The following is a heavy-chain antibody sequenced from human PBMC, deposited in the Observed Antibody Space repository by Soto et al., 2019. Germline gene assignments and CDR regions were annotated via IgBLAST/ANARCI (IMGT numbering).Heavy chain of an antibody. V-gene: IGHV3-74*01. CDR1: GFTFSSYW. Sequence: EVQLVESGGGLVQPGGSLRLSCAASGFTFSSYWMHWVRQAPGKGLVWVSRINSDGSSTSYADSVKGRFTISRDNAKNTLYRQMNSLRAEDTAVYYCARDPSDYVDYYYGMDVWGQGTTVTVSS. CDR3: ARDPSDYVDYYYGMDV. J-gene: IGHJ6*02. CDR2: INSDGSST. D-gene: IGHD4-17*01.